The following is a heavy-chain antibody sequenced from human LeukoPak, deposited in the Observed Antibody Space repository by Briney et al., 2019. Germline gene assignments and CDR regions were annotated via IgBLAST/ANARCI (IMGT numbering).Heavy chain of an antibody. CDR2: IYYSGST. V-gene: IGHV4-39*07. Sequence: PSETLSLTCTVSGGSISSSGYSWGWIRQPPGKGLEWIGSIYYSGSTYYNPSLKSRVTISVDTSKNQSSLKLTSVTAADTAVYYCARDSPREYSYGPFDFWGQGTLVTVSS. CDR3: ARDSPREYSYGPFDF. D-gene: IGHD5-18*01. CDR1: GGSISSSGYS. J-gene: IGHJ4*02.